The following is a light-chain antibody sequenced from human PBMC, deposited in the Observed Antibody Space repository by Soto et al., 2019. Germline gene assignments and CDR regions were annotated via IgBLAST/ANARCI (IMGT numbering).Light chain of an antibody. J-gene: IGKJ4*01. Sequence: EIVMTQSPATLSVVPGERATLSCRASQSVSINYLAWYQQKPGQAPGLLLYGASSRATGIPDRFGGSGSGTDFTLTISRLEPEDFAVYYCQQYGSSPPTFGEGTKVDIK. CDR2: GAS. CDR3: QQYGSSPPT. CDR1: QSVSINY. V-gene: IGKV3-20*01.